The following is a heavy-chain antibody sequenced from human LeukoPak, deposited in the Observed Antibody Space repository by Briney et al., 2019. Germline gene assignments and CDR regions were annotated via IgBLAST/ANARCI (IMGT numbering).Heavy chain of an antibody. J-gene: IGHJ4*02. Sequence: PGGSLRLSCAASGFSVSSNYMNWVRQAPGKGLEWVSVIYSGGTTYYADSVKGRFTVSRDSSKNTLYLQMNSLRAEDTAVYYCASGGRYSGSYSVVDYWGQGTLVTVSS. CDR2: IYSGGTT. CDR1: GFSVSSNY. V-gene: IGHV3-53*01. CDR3: ASGGRYSGSYSVVDY. D-gene: IGHD1-26*01.